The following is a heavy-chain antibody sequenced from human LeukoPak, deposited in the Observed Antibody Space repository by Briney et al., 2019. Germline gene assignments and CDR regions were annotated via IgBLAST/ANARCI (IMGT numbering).Heavy chain of an antibody. V-gene: IGHV3-23*01. CDR3: ARPSKYYYDSSGYAFDI. Sequence: NPGGSLRLSCAASGFTFSSYAMSWVRQAPGKGLEWVSAISGSGGSTYYADSVKGRFTISRDNSKNTLYLQMNSLRAEDTAVYYCARPSKYYYDSSGYAFDIWGQGTMVTVSS. CDR1: GFTFSSYA. CDR2: ISGSGGST. J-gene: IGHJ3*02. D-gene: IGHD3-22*01.